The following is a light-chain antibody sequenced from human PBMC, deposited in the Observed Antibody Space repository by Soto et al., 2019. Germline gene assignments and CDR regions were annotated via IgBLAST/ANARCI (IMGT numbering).Light chain of an antibody. CDR2: GAS. CDR3: QQYDNWPPWT. V-gene: IGKV3-15*01. CDR1: QSVRSN. J-gene: IGKJ1*01. Sequence: EIVMTQSPVTLSVSPGERVTLSCRASQSVRSNLAWYQQQPGQAPRLLIYGASTRATGIPDRFSGSGSGTEFTLTISSRQSEDFAVYYCQQYDNWPPWTFGQGTKVEIK.